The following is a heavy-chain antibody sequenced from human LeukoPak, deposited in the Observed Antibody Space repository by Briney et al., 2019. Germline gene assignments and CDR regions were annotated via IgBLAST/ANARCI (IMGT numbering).Heavy chain of an antibody. J-gene: IGHJ4*02. CDR1: GFTFSSYA. CDR3: ARDRSYGRPYYFDF. V-gene: IGHV3-30*04. Sequence: PGGSLRLSCAASGFTFSSYAMHWVRQAPGKGLEWVAVISYDGSNKYYADSVKGRFTISRDNSKNTLYLQMNSLRAEDTAVYYCARDRSYGRPYYFDFWGQGTLVTVSS. D-gene: IGHD5-18*01. CDR2: ISYDGSNK.